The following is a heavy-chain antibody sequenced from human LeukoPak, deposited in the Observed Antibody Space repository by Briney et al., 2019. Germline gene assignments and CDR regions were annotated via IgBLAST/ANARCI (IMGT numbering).Heavy chain of an antibody. D-gene: IGHD3-16*02. J-gene: IGHJ4*02. CDR1: GFTFSSYG. CDR3: AKDSHYDYVWGSYRYSPDRFDY. V-gene: IGHV3-30*18. CDR2: ISYDGSNK. Sequence: GGSLRLSCAASGFTFSSYGMHWVRQAPGKGLEWVAVISYDGSNKYYADSVRGRFTISRDNSKNTLYLQMNSLRAEDTAVYYCAKDSHYDYVWGSYRYSPDRFDYWGQGTLVTVSS.